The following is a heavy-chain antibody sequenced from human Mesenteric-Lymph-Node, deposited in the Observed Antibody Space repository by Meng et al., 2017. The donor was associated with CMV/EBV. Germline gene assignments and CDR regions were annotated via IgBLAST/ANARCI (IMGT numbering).Heavy chain of an antibody. CDR3: ARVFGVAYFDS. CDR1: GYTFSNYG. Sequence: ASVKVSCKASGYTFSNYGFTWVRRAPGQGLEWMGYISPYNDNANYAQKFQGRVTMTRDTSTSTAYMELRGLRADDTAVYYCARVFGVAYFDSWGQGTLVTVSS. CDR2: ISPYNDNA. V-gene: IGHV1-18*01. D-gene: IGHD3-3*01. J-gene: IGHJ4*02.